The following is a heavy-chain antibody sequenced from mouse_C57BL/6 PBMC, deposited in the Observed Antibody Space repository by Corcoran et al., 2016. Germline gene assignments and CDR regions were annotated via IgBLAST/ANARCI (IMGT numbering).Heavy chain of an antibody. J-gene: IGHJ3*01. CDR1: GYTFTTYG. Sequence: QIQLVQSGPELKKPGETVKISCKASGYTFTTYGMSWVKQAPGKGLKWMGWINTYSGVPTYADDFKGRFAFSLETSASTAYLQINNLKNEDTATYFCASLTGTVLAYWGQGTLVTVSA. D-gene: IGHD4-1*01. CDR3: ASLTGTVLAY. V-gene: IGHV9-3*01. CDR2: INTYSGVP.